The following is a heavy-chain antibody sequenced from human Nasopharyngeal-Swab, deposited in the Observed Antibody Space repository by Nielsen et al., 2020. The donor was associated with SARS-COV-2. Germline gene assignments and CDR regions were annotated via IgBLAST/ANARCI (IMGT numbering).Heavy chain of an antibody. CDR2: ISAYNGNT. D-gene: IGHD5-24*01. CDR1: GYTFTSYG. V-gene: IGHV1-18*01. CDR3: ARVPSRDGYNWADY. J-gene: IGHJ4*02. Sequence: ASVKVSCKASGYTFTSYGISWVRQAPGQGLEWMGWISAYNGNTNYAQKLQGRVTMTTDTSTSTAYMELRSLRSDETAVYYCARVPSRDGYNWADYWGQGTLVTVSS.